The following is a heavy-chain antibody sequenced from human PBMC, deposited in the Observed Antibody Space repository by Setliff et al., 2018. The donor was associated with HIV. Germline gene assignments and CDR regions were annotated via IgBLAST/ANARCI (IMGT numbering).Heavy chain of an antibody. D-gene: IGHD3-3*01. CDR2: INPHSGDT. Sequence: GASVKVSCKASGYTFTGYYMHWVRQAPGQGPEWMGWINPHSGDTNYAQKFQDRVTMTRDTSVNIAYMQLSRLRSDDTAVYYCARAPTLFGVEYYYYFGMDVWGQGTTVTVS. CDR1: GYTFTGYY. V-gene: IGHV1-2*02. J-gene: IGHJ6*02. CDR3: ARAPTLFGVEYYYYFGMDV.